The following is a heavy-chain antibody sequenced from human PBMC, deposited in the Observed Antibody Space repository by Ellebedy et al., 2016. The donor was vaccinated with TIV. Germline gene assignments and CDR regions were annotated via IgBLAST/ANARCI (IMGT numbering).Heavy chain of an antibody. J-gene: IGHJ2*01. D-gene: IGHD3-10*01. CDR3: ARSRLGGGHWYFDF. Sequence: ASVKVSCXASGYTFTRYGMSWVRQAPGQGLEWMGWIAVYNGHTKYAQKFQDRDVMTTETATSTVYMELRSLRSDDTAVYYCARSRLGGGHWYFDFWGRGTLVTVSS. CDR1: GYTFTRYG. V-gene: IGHV1-18*01. CDR2: IAVYNGHT.